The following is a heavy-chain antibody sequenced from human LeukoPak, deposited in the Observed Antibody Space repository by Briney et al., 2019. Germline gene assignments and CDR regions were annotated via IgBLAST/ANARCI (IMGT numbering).Heavy chain of an antibody. J-gene: IGHJ4*02. Sequence: GGSLRLSCAASGFTFSSYWMHWVRQAPGKGLVWVSRINSDGSSTSYADSVKGRFTISRDNAKNTLYLQMNSLRAEDTAVYYCARDAADYDYVWGSYRSSPPDHWGQGTLVTVSS. V-gene: IGHV3-74*01. CDR2: INSDGSST. CDR1: GFTFSSYW. CDR3: ARDAADYDYVWGSYRSSPPDH. D-gene: IGHD3-16*02.